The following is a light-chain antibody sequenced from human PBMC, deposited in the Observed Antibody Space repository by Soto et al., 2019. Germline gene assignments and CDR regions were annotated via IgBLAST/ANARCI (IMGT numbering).Light chain of an antibody. CDR2: ESY. CDR1: SADIGSFNL. V-gene: IGLV2-23*01. J-gene: IGLJ2*01. CDR3: CCFAGSNTYI. Sequence: QSALTQPTSVSGSPGQSITISCTGTSADIGSFNLVSWYQQFPGEVPKLIIYESYKRPSGISTRFSGSRSDNTASLTVSGLQAEDEADYACCCFAGSNTYIFGGGTKLTVL.